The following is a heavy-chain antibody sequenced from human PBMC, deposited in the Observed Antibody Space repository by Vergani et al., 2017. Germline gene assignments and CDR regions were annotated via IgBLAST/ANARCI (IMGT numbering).Heavy chain of an antibody. J-gene: IGHJ4*02. Sequence: QVQLVQSGAEVKKPGASVRVSCKASGFIFTDYYIHWMRQAPGQGLEWIGWINPNGDATHYAQNFRGRVTLTRDTSSTTAYMDLASLTSDDTAIYYCARDHQGPTTLEYWGQGSLVTVSS. D-gene: IGHD1-26*01. CDR1: GFIFTDYY. CDR2: INPNGDAT. CDR3: ARDHQGPTTLEY. V-gene: IGHV1-2*02.